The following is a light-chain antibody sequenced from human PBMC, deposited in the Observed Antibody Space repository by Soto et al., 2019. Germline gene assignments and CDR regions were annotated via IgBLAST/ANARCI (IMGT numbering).Light chain of an antibody. Sequence: QSALTQPASVSGSPGQSITISCTGTSSDVGGYNYVSWYQHHPGNAPKLMIYDVSNRPSGVSNRFSGSKSGNTASLTISGRQAEDEADYYCSSYTSSSTLGVFGGGTKLTVL. J-gene: IGLJ3*02. CDR1: SSDVGGYNY. V-gene: IGLV2-14*03. CDR3: SSYTSSSTLGV. CDR2: DVS.